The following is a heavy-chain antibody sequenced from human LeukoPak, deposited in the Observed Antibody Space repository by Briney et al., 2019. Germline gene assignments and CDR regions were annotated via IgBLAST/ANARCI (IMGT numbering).Heavy chain of an antibody. J-gene: IGHJ6*02. CDR3: ARGLTGYGMDV. D-gene: IGHD3-16*01. CDR2: IGTAGDT. CDR1: GFTFSSYA. Sequence: PGGSLRLSCAASGFTFSSYAMSWVRQAPGKGLEWVSAIGTAGDTYYPGSVKGRFTISRENAKNSLYLQMNSLRAGDTAVYYCARGLTGYGMDVWGQGTTVTVSS. V-gene: IGHV3-13*01.